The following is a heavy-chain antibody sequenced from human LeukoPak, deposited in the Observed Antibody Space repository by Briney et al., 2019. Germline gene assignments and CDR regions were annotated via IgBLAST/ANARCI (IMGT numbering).Heavy chain of an antibody. CDR2: ISGSGGST. Sequence: GGSLRLSCAASGFTFSSYAMSWVRQAPGKGLEWVSAISGSGGSTYYADSVKGRFTISRDNAKNSLYLQMNSLRAEDTAVYYCARTYLDTAMVNYWGQGTLVTVSS. V-gene: IGHV3-23*01. D-gene: IGHD5-18*01. J-gene: IGHJ4*02. CDR1: GFTFSSYA. CDR3: ARTYLDTAMVNY.